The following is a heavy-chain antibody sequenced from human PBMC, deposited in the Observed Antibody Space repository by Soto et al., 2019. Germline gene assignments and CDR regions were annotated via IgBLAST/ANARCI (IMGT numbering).Heavy chain of an antibody. V-gene: IGHV1-18*04. J-gene: IGHJ5*02. CDR1: GYTFASYG. CDR3: ARLASLFNWFDP. CDR2: ISAYNGNT. Sequence: SVKGSGKASGYTFASYGISWVRQAPGQGLEWMGWISAYNGNTNYAQKLQGRVTMTTDTSTSTAYMELRSLRSDDTAVYYCARLASLFNWFDPWGQGTLVTVSS.